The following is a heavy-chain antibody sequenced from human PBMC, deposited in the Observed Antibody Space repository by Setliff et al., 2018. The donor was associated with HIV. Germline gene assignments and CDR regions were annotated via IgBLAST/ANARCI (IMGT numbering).Heavy chain of an antibody. D-gene: IGHD3-16*01. CDR3: AKDQGTRTFYFDY. CDR2: IRYDGSNK. V-gene: IGHV3-30*02. J-gene: IGHJ4*02. CDR1: GFTFTSYG. Sequence: GESLKISCAASGFTFTSYGMHWVRQAPGKGLEWVAFIRYDGSNKYYGDSVKGRFTISRDNSKNTLYLQMNSLRAEDTAIYYCAKDQGTRTFYFDYWGQGTLVTVSS.